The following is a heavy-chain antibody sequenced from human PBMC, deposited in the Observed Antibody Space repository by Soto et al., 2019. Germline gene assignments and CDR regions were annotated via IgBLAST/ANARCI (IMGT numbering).Heavy chain of an antibody. CDR3: ARGGTTVGAPPFDY. V-gene: IGHV1-18*04. Sequence: QVQLVQSGPEVKKPGASVKVSCKTSGYSFISYDVSWVRQAPGQGLEWMGWISGYNGNTNYAQKFQDRVTMTIDTSTSSAYMEVRSLRSDDTALYYCARGGTTVGAPPFDYWGQGTLVTVSS. CDR1: GYSFISYD. D-gene: IGHD1-26*01. J-gene: IGHJ4*02. CDR2: ISGYNGNT.